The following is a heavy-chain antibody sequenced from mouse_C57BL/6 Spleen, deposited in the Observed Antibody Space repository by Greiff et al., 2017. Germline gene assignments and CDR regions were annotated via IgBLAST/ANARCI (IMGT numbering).Heavy chain of an antibody. CDR3: ARGGYSNYLFAY. V-gene: IGHV3-6*01. CDR2: ISYDGSN. J-gene: IGHJ3*01. CDR1: GYSITSGYY. D-gene: IGHD2-5*01. Sequence: EVHLVESGPGLVKPSQSLSLTCSVTGYSITSGYYWNWIRQFPGNKLELMGYISYDGSNNYNPSIKNRISITRDTSKNPFFLKLNSVTTEDTATYYCARGGYSNYLFAYWGQGTLVTVSA.